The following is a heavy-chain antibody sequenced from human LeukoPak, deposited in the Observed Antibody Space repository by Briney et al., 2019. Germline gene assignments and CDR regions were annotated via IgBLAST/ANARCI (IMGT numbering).Heavy chain of an antibody. V-gene: IGHV3-74*01. D-gene: IGHD2-21*01. J-gene: IGHJ4*02. Sequence: GGSLRLSCAASGFAFSAYWMHWVRQAPGKGLEWVSRINEDATTITYADSVKGRFIISRDNSKKSLYLQMNNLRAEDTAVYYCVRDLILVWSPGDDFDFWGQGTLVIVSS. CDR1: GFAFSAYW. CDR2: INEDATTI. CDR3: VRDLILVWSPGDDFDF.